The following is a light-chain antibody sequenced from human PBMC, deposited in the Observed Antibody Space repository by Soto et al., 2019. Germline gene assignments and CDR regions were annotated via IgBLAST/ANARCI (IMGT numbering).Light chain of an antibody. V-gene: IGKV1-39*01. J-gene: IGKJ1*01. CDR2: AAS. Sequence: DIQMTQSPSSLSASVGDRVTITCRASQSISSYLNWYQQKPGKAPKLLIYAASSLQSGVTSRFSGSGSRTDFTLTISSLQPEDFATYYCQQSYSTPPTFGQGTKVEIK. CDR1: QSISSY. CDR3: QQSYSTPPT.